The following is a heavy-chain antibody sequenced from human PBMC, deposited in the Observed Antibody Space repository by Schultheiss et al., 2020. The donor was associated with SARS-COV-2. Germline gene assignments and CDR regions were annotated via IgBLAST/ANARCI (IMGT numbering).Heavy chain of an antibody. CDR1: GFTFSSYS. CDR2: IRSKAYGGTT. V-gene: IGHV3-71*01. J-gene: IGHJ4*02. D-gene: IGHD2-21*02. CDR3: ARDPWVTPCY. Sequence: GGSLRLSCAASGFTFSSYSMNWVRQAPGKGLEWVGFIRSKAYGGTTEYAASVKGRFTISRDDSKSIAYLQMNSLRAEDTAVYYCARDPWVTPCYWGQGTLVTVSS.